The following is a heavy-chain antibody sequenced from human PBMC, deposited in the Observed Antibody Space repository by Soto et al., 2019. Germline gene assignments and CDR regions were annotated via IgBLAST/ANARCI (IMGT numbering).Heavy chain of an antibody. CDR3: ASQYYYDSSGYFVDY. CDR2: IYYSGST. V-gene: IGHV4-39*01. J-gene: IGHJ4*02. Sequence: SETLSLTCIVSGGSISSSSYYWGWIRQPPGKGLEWIGSIYYSGSTYYNPSLKSRVTISVDTSKNQFSLKLSSVTAADTALYYCASQYYYDSSGYFVDYWGQGTLVTVSS. CDR1: GGSISSSSYY. D-gene: IGHD3-22*01.